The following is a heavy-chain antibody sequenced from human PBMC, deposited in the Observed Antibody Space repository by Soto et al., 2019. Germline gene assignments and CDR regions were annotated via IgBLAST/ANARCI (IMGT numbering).Heavy chain of an antibody. J-gene: IGHJ5*02. D-gene: IGHD6-13*01. Sequence: PSQTLSLTCDISGDSVSSNSAAWNWIRQSPSRGLEWLGRAYYRSKWYNDYAVSVRGRITINPDTSKNQFSLQLKSVTLDATPVYSCARGRAAGRVDWLDTLRQGTQVTFSS. CDR3: ARGRAAGRVDWLDT. CDR2: AYYRSKWYN. V-gene: IGHV6-1*01. CDR1: GDSVSSNSAA.